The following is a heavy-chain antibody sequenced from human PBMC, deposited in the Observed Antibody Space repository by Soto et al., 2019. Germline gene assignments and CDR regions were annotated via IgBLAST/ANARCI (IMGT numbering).Heavy chain of an antibody. D-gene: IGHD2-2*01. J-gene: IGHJ3*02. CDR3: AGDVPPDAFDI. Sequence: QVQLVQSGAEVKKPGSSVKVSCKASGGTFSSYTISWVRQAPGQGLEWMGRIIPILGIANYAQKFQGRVTITADKSTSTAYMELSSLRSEDTAVYYCAGDVPPDAFDIWGQGTMVTVSS. V-gene: IGHV1-69*08. CDR1: GGTFSSYT. CDR2: IIPILGIA.